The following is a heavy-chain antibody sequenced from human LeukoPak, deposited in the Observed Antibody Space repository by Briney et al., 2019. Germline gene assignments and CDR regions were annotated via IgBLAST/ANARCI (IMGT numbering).Heavy chain of an antibody. V-gene: IGHV3-23*01. CDR1: GFTFSNYA. CDR3: AKEISGTYSFHYNMDV. Sequence: GGSLRLSCAASGFTFSNYAMNWVRQAPGKGLEWVSAIRGNGDTTYYADSVRGRFSISRDTSKNTLFLQMNSLRNDDTAVYYCAKEISGTYSFHYNMDVWGQGTAVTVSS. D-gene: IGHD1-26*01. J-gene: IGHJ6*02. CDR2: IRGNGDTT.